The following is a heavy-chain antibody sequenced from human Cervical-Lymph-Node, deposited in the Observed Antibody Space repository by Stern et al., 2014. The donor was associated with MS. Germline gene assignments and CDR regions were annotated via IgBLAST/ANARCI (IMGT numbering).Heavy chain of an antibody. CDR3: ARRRNNHYYYYGLDV. D-gene: IGHD2/OR15-2a*01. CDR2: VKTDGSST. CDR1: GFTFSSYW. V-gene: IGHV3-74*02. Sequence: EVQLVQSGGGLVHPGGSLRLSCAASGFTFSSYWMYWVRQAPGKGLVWVSRVKTDGSSTNYADSVKCRFTISRDNARDTLYLQMDSLTVEDTAVYYCARRRNNHYYYYGLDVWGQGTTVTVSS. J-gene: IGHJ6*02.